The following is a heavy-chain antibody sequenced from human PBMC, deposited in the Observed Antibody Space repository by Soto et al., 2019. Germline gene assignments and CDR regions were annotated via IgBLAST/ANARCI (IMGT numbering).Heavy chain of an antibody. J-gene: IGHJ4*02. D-gene: IGHD5-18*01. CDR1: GFTFSSYA. Sequence: QVQLVESGGGVVQPGRSLRLSCAASGFTFSSYAMHWVRQAPGKGLEWVAVISYDGSNKYYADSVKGRFTISRDNSKNLLNQPMHSLRAENTAVYCCASGRTTAVPRTTWAQLDYWGQGTLVTVSS. CDR3: ASGRTTAVPRTTWAQLDY. V-gene: IGHV3-30-3*01. CDR2: ISYDGSNK.